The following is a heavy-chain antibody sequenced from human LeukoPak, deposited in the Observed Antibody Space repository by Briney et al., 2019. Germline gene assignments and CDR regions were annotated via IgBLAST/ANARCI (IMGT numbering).Heavy chain of an antibody. Sequence: ASVKVSCKVSGYTLTELSMHWVRQAPGKGLEWMGGFDPEDGETIYAQKFQGRVTMTEDTSTDTAYMELSSLRSEDTAVYYCASSFTSLNWFDPWGQGTLVTDSS. V-gene: IGHV1-24*01. CDR2: FDPEDGET. CDR1: GYTLTELS. J-gene: IGHJ5*02. D-gene: IGHD3-16*02. CDR3: ASSFTSLNWFDP.